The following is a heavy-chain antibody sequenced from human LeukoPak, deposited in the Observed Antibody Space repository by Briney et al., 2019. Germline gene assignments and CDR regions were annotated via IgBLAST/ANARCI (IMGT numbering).Heavy chain of an antibody. CDR2: IYYSGST. CDR3: ARVRFGELFFDY. V-gene: IGHV4-59*01. J-gene: IGHJ4*02. Sequence: PSETLSLTCAVYGGSFSGYYWSWIRQPPGKGLEWIGYIYYSGSTNYNPSLKSRVTISVDTSKNQFSLKLSSVTAADTAVYYCARVRFGELFFDYWGQGTLVTVSS. CDR1: GGSFSGYY. D-gene: IGHD3-10*01.